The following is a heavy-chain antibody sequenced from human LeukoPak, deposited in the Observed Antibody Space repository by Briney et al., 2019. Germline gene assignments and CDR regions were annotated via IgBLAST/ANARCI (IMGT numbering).Heavy chain of an antibody. CDR1: GGSISSYY. CDR3: ARTYYYDSSLRYYFDY. CDR2: IYYSGST. V-gene: IGHV4-59*08. D-gene: IGHD3-22*01. J-gene: IGHJ4*02. Sequence: SETLSLTCTVSGGSISSYYWSWIRQPPGKGLEWIGYIYYSGSTNYNPSLKSRVTISVGTSKNQFSLKLSSVTAADTAVYYCARTYYYDSSLRYYFDYWGQGTLVTVSS.